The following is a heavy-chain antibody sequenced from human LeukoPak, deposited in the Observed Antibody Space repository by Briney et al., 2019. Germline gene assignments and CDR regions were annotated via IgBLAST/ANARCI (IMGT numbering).Heavy chain of an antibody. CDR3: ARTPYDSSGYPA. CDR2: INWNGGNT. V-gene: IGHV3-20*03. D-gene: IGHD3-22*01. CDR1: GFTFDDYG. J-gene: IGHJ5*02. Sequence: PGGAPRLSSAAPGFTFDDYGMTSVRQAPGKGLGRVSGINWNGGNTRYADSVKGRFTISRDNAKNSLYLQMNSLRAEDTALCYCARTPYDSSGYPAWGQGTLVTVSS.